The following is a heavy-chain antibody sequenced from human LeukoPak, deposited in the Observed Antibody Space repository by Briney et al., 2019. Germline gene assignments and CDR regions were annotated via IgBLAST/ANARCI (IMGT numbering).Heavy chain of an antibody. CDR1: GFTFDDYA. CDR3: ARGTPRQNYYDSSGYPGYYFDY. D-gene: IGHD3-22*01. V-gene: IGHV3-9*01. J-gene: IGHJ4*02. Sequence: PGRSLRLSCAASGFTFDDYAMHWVRQAPGKGLEWVSGISCNSGSIGYADSVKGRFTISRDNSKNTLYHQMNSLRAEDTAVYYCARGTPRQNYYDSSGYPGYYFDYWGQGTLVTVSS. CDR2: ISCNSGSI.